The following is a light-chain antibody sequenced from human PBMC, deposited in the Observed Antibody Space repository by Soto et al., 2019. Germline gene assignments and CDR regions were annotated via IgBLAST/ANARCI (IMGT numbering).Light chain of an antibody. Sequence: DIQMTQSPSSLSASVGDRVTITCRASQSIRSYLNWYQQKPGKAPKRLIYYVSTLQSGVPSRFSGSGSGTDFTLTISSLQREDFATYFCQQSYSAPLTFGGGTKVEI. V-gene: IGKV1-39*01. J-gene: IGKJ4*01. CDR2: YVS. CDR1: QSIRSY. CDR3: QQSYSAPLT.